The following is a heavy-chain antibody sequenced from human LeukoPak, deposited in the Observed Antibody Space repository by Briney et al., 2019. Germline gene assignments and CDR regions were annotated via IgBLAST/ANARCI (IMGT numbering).Heavy chain of an antibody. CDR2: MNPNSGNT. J-gene: IGHJ6*03. D-gene: IGHD3-16*01. CDR3: ASTLVRPYYMDV. V-gene: IGHV1-8*01. CDR1: GYTFTSYD. Sequence: GASVKVSCKASGYTFTSYDINWVRQATGQGLEWMGWMNPNSGNTGYARKFQGRVTMTRNTSISTAYMELSSLRSEDTAVYYCASTLVRPYYMDVWGKGTTVTVSS.